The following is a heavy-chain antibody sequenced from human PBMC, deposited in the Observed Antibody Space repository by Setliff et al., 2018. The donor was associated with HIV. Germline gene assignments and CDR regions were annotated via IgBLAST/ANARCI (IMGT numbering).Heavy chain of an antibody. CDR1: GYTFTTYC. D-gene: IGHD1-20*01. Sequence: SVKVSCKASGYTFTTYCIRWVRQAPGQGLEWMGGIIPIFGTANYAQKFQGRFKITTDESTSTAYMELRSLRADDTAVYYCAITSAAGWYFDYWGQGTLVTVSS. V-gene: IGHV1-69*05. CDR2: IIPIFGTA. CDR3: AITSAAGWYFDY. J-gene: IGHJ4*02.